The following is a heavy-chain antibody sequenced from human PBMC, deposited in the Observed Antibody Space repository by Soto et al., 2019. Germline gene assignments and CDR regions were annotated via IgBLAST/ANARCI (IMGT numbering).Heavy chain of an antibody. CDR2: IIPVFATT. Sequence: QVQLVQSGAEVKKPGSSVKVSCKASGGTFSTYVISWVRQAPGQGLEWMGGIIPVFATTNYAQKFQGRVTITAADSTRTGYMELNSLRSEDTAVYYCSRGRIARAATDFYYYGMDVWGQGTSVTVSS. CDR1: GGTFSTYV. V-gene: IGHV1-69*12. D-gene: IGHD2-15*01. CDR3: SRGRIARAATDFYYYGMDV. J-gene: IGHJ6*02.